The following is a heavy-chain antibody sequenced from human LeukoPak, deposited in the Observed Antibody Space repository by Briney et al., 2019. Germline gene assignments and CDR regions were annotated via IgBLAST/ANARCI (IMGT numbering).Heavy chain of an antibody. Sequence: ASVTVSFTASGYTFTSYAMNWVRQAPGQGLEWMGWINTNTGNPTYAQGFTGRFVFSLDTSVSTAYLQISSLKAEDTAVYYCARVLYGDYTATTAGRLGYWGQGTLVTVSS. D-gene: IGHD4-17*01. J-gene: IGHJ4*02. CDR3: ARVLYGDYTATTAGRLGY. CDR2: INTNTGNP. CDR1: GYTFTSYA. V-gene: IGHV7-4-1*02.